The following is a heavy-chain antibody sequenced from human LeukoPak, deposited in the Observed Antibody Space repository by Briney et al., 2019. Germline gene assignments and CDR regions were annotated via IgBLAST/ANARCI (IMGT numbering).Heavy chain of an antibody. CDR3: ARDITRKNDFWSGYLRDDAFGI. CDR2: ISSSSSYI. V-gene: IGHV3-21*01. D-gene: IGHD3-3*01. CDR1: GFTFSSYS. Sequence: GGSLRLSCAASGFTFSSYSMNWVRQAPGKGLEWVSSISSSSSYIYYADSVKGRFTISRDNAKNSLYLQMNSLRAEDTAVYHCARDITRKNDFWSGYLRDDAFGIWGQGTMVTVSS. J-gene: IGHJ3*02.